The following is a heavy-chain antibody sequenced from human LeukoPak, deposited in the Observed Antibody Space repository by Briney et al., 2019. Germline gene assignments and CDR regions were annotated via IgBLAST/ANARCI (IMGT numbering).Heavy chain of an antibody. CDR1: GFTFSSYG. CDR2: ISYDGSNK. V-gene: IGHV3-30*18. J-gene: IGHJ4*02. Sequence: GGSLRLSCAASGFTFSSYGMHWVRQAPGKGLEWVAVISYDGSNKYYADSVKGRFTISRDNSKNTLYLQMNSPRAEDTAVYYCANLNIGTATSRDYWGRGTLVTVSS. CDR3: ANLNIGTATSRDY. D-gene: IGHD5-18*01.